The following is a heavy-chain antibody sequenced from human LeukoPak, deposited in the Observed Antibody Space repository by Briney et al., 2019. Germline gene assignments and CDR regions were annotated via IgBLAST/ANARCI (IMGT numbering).Heavy chain of an antibody. CDR2: ISSSGSTI. V-gene: IGHV3-48*03. D-gene: IGHD1-26*01. J-gene: IGHJ3*02. Sequence: GGSLRLSCAASGFTFSSYEMYWVRQAPGKGLEWVSYISSSGSTIYYADSVKGRFTISRDNAKNSLYLQMNSLRAEDTAVYYCARTTVVGATPYDAFAIWGQGTMVTVSS. CDR3: ARTTVVGATPYDAFAI. CDR1: GFTFSSYE.